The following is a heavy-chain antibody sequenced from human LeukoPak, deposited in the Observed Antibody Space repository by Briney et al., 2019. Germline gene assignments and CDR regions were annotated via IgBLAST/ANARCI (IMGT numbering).Heavy chain of an antibody. CDR3: ARCNSGSFDAFDI. V-gene: IGHV4-59*01. Sequence: TSETLSLTCTVSGVSISSYYWSWIRQPPGKGLEWIGYIYYSGSTNYNPSLKSRVTISVDTSKNQFSLKLSSVTAADTAVYYCARCNSGSFDAFDIWGQGTMVTVSS. CDR2: IYYSGST. D-gene: IGHD1-26*01. CDR1: GVSISSYY. J-gene: IGHJ3*02.